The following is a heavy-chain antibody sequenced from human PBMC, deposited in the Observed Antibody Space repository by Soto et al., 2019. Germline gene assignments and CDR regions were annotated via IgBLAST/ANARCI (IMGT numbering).Heavy chain of an antibody. Sequence: QVQLVESGGGVVQPGRSLRLSCAASGFTFSSYGMHWVRQAPGKGLEWVAVISYDGSNKYYADSVKGRFTISRDNSKNTLYLQMNSLRAEDTAVYYCAKDHYPGWQASSLTYWGQGTLVTVSS. J-gene: IGHJ1*01. CDR1: GFTFSSYG. CDR2: ISYDGSNK. D-gene: IGHD2-2*01. CDR3: AKDHYPGWQASSLTY. V-gene: IGHV3-30*18.